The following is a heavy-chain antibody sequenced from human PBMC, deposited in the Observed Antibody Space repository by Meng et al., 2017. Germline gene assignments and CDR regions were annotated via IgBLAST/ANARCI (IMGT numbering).Heavy chain of an antibody. CDR3: HSGWYQAGDDY. V-gene: IGHV1-69*06. CDR1: GGTFSSYA. D-gene: IGHD6-19*01. Sequence: QVQLVQSGAEWKKPGSSVKVSGKASGGTFSSYAISWVRQAPGQGLEWMGGIIPIFGTANYAQKFQGRVTITADKSTSTAYMELSSLRSEDTAVYYCHSGWYQAGDDYWGQGTLVTVSS. CDR2: IIPIFGTA. J-gene: IGHJ4*02.